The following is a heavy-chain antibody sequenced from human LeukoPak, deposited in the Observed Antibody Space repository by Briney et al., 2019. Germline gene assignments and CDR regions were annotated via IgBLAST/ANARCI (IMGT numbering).Heavy chain of an antibody. V-gene: IGHV4-39*01. CDR1: GGSISSSGYY. Sequence: PSETLSLTCAVSGGSISSSGYYWGWIRQPPGKGLEWIGSGHYSGSTYYNPSLKSRVTISVDTSKNQFSLKLSSVTAADTAVYYCARLLVDPFDYGDYYMDVWGKGTTVTVSS. CDR3: ARLLVDPFDYGDYYMDV. CDR2: GHYSGST. J-gene: IGHJ6*03. D-gene: IGHD4-17*01.